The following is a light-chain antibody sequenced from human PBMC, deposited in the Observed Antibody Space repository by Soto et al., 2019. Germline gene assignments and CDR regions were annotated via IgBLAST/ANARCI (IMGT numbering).Light chain of an antibody. J-gene: IGKJ1*01. CDR3: QQYSTYTWT. Sequence: DIQVTQSPSTLSASVGDRVTITCRASQSISSWLAWYQQKPGKAPKLLIYDASTLESGVPSTFSGSGSGTEFTLTISSLQPGDFATYYCQQYSTYTWTFGKGTKV. CDR2: DAS. CDR1: QSISSW. V-gene: IGKV1-5*01.